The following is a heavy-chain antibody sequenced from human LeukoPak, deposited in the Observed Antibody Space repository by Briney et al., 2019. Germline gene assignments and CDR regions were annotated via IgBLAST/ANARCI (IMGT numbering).Heavy chain of an antibody. CDR3: ARVERWLQIKDAVDI. Sequence: PSETLSLTCTVSGGSISSYYWSWIRQPPGKGLEWIGYIYYSGSTNYNPSLKSRVTISVDTSKNQFSLKLSSVTAADTAVYYCARVERWLQIKDAVDIWGQGTMVTVSS. D-gene: IGHD5-24*01. CDR1: GGSISSYY. V-gene: IGHV4-59*01. J-gene: IGHJ3*02. CDR2: IYYSGST.